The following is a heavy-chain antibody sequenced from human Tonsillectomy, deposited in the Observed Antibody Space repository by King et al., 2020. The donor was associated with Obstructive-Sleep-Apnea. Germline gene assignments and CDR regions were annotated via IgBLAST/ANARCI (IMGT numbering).Heavy chain of an antibody. V-gene: IGHV4-28*01. CDR1: GYSISSSNW. J-gene: IGHJ4*02. CDR3: ASIAAMGAYYLDY. CDR2: FYYSGST. Sequence: VQLQESGPGLVKPSDTLSLTCAVSGYSISSSNWWGWIRQPPGKGLEWIGYFYYSGSTYYNPSLKSRVTMSVDTSKNQFSRKRNSVTAVDTALYYWASIAAMGAYYLDYGGQGTLVTVSS. D-gene: IGHD6-13*01.